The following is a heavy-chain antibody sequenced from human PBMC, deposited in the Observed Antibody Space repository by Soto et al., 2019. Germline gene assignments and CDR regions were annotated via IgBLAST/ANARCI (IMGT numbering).Heavy chain of an antibody. Sequence: SETLSLTCTVSGGSISSYYWSWIRQPPGKGLEWIGYIYYSGSTNYNPSLKSRVTISVDTSKNQFSLKLSSVTAADTAVYYCARSGFGGSYSRSKEFDYWGQGTLVTVSS. D-gene: IGHD1-26*01. J-gene: IGHJ4*02. CDR2: IYYSGST. V-gene: IGHV4-59*01. CDR1: GGSISSYY. CDR3: ARSGFGGSYSRSKEFDY.